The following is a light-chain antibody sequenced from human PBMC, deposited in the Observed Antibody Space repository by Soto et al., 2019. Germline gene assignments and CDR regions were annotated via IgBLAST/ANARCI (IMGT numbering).Light chain of an antibody. J-gene: IGLJ2*01. CDR1: SSDVGSYNL. CDR2: DAT. Sequence: QSALTQPASVSGSPGQSITISCTGTSSDVGSYNLVSWYQQHPGKAPKLMIYDATKRPSGVSNRFSGSKSGNTASITISGLQAEDESDYYCCSYALSATAVFGGGTKLTVL. V-gene: IGLV2-23*01. CDR3: CSYALSATAV.